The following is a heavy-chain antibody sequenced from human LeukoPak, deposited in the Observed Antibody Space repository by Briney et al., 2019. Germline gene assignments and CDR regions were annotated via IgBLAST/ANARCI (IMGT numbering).Heavy chain of an antibody. D-gene: IGHD6-13*01. J-gene: IGHJ3*02. V-gene: IGHV1-8*01. Sequence: GASVKVSCKASGYTFTSYDINWVRQATGQGLEWMGWMNPISGYIGFAQKFQGRVTMTGNTAISTAYMELSSLRSEDAAVYYCARGNRLYTSSWSALAFDIWGQGTMVTVSS. CDR3: ARGNRLYTSSWSALAFDI. CDR2: MNPISGYI. CDR1: GYTFTSYD.